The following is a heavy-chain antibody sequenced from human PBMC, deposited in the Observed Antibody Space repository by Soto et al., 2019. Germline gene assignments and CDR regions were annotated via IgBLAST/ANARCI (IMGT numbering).Heavy chain of an antibody. D-gene: IGHD1-7*01. V-gene: IGHV3-33*01. Sequence: GGSLRLSCAASGFTFSSYGMHWVRQSPGNGLEWVAVIWYDGSNKYYADSVKGRFTISRDNSKNTLYLQMNSLRAEDTAVYYCARDQTGTDDNWFDPWGQGTLVTVSS. CDR3: ARDQTGTDDNWFDP. CDR2: IWYDGSNK. CDR1: GFTFSSYG. J-gene: IGHJ5*02.